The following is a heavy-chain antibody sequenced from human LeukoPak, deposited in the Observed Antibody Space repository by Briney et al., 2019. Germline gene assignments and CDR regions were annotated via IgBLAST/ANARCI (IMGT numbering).Heavy chain of an antibody. V-gene: IGHV1-2*02. CDR2: INPNSGGT. J-gene: IGHJ4*02. Sequence: GASVKVSCKASGYTFTGYYMHWVRQAPGQGLEWMGWINPNSGGTNYAQKFQGRVTMTRDTSFSTSYMEVSRLRSDDTAVYYCARDVYGSAEFDYWGQGTLVTVSS. CDR3: ARDVYGSAEFDY. CDR1: GYTFTGYY. D-gene: IGHD6-19*01.